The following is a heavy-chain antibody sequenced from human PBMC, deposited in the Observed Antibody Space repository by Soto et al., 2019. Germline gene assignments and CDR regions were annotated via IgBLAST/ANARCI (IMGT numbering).Heavy chain of an antibody. D-gene: IGHD1-26*01. Sequence: SETLSLTCTVSGGSITSGDYYWCWIRQPPGKGLEWIGYIYYSGSTYYNPSLKSRITMSADTSKNQLSLNLSSLTAADTAMYYCAAGQPWEQNFDYWGQGTLVTVSS. V-gene: IGHV4-30-4*01. CDR2: IYYSGST. CDR1: GGSITSGDYY. J-gene: IGHJ4*02. CDR3: AAGQPWEQNFDY.